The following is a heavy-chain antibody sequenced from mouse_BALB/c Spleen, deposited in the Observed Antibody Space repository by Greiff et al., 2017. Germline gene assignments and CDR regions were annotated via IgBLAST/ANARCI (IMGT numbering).Heavy chain of an antibody. V-gene: IGHV1-54*01. J-gene: IGHJ3*01. Sequence: LQESGAELVRPGTSVKVSCKASGYAFTNYLIEWVKQRPGQGLEWIGVINPGSGGTNYNEKFKGKATLTADKSSSTAYMQLSSLTSDDSAVYFCARGGITTPPFAYWGQGTLVTVSA. CDR2: INPGSGGT. D-gene: IGHD2-4*01. CDR1: GYAFTNYL. CDR3: ARGGITTPPFAY.